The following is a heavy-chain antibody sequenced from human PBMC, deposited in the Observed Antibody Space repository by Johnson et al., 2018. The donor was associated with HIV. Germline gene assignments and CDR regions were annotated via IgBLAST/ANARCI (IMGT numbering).Heavy chain of an antibody. CDR1: GFTFDDYA. Sequence: VQLVESGGGLVQPGRSLRLSCAASGFTFDDYAMHWVRQGPGKGLEWVSGINWNSGTLGYVDSMKGRFTISRDNAQNSVSLQMNSLRAEDTALYYCARLMAARTLDDAFDLWGQGTMVTVSS. V-gene: IGHV3-9*01. CDR2: INWNSGTL. CDR3: ARLMAARTLDDAFDL. D-gene: IGHD6-13*01. J-gene: IGHJ3*01.